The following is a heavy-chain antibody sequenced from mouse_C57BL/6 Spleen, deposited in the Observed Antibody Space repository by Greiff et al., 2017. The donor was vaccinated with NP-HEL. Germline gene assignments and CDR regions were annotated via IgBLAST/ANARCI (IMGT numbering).Heavy chain of an antibody. CDR2: IRSKSNNYAT. Sequence: EVQLVESGGGLVQPKGSLKLSCAASGFSFNTYAMNWVRQAPGKGLEWVARIRSKSNNYATYYADSVKDRFTISRDDSESMLYLQMNNVKTEDTAMYYCVREALYDGYDGGFAYWGQGTLVTVSA. CDR1: GFSFNTYA. J-gene: IGHJ3*01. CDR3: VREALYDGYDGGFAY. V-gene: IGHV10-1*01. D-gene: IGHD2-3*01.